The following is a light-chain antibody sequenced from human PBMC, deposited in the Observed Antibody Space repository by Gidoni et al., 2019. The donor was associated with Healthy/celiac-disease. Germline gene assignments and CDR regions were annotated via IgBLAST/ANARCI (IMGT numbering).Light chain of an antibody. CDR3: SSYTSSRTRV. Sequence: QSALTQPASVSGSPGQSITISCTGTSSDVGGYNYVSWYQQHPGNAPKLMIYDVSNRPSGVSNRFSGSKSGNTASLTISGLQAEDEADYYCSSYTSSRTRVFGGGTKLTVL. V-gene: IGLV2-14*01. CDR1: SSDVGGYNY. J-gene: IGLJ2*01. CDR2: DVS.